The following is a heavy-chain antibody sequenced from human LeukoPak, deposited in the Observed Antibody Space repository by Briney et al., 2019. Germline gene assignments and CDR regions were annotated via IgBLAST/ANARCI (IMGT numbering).Heavy chain of an antibody. Sequence: SETLSLTCTVSGGSISSTSYYWGWIRQPPGKGLEWIGSIYYSGTTYYKPSLKSRLTISVDTSKNQFSLKLTSVTAADTAVYYCATPAGPFGDYDYWGQGTLVTVS. CDR3: ATPAGPFGDYDY. CDR1: GGSISSTSYY. CDR2: IYYSGTT. J-gene: IGHJ4*02. V-gene: IGHV4-39*01. D-gene: IGHD4-17*01.